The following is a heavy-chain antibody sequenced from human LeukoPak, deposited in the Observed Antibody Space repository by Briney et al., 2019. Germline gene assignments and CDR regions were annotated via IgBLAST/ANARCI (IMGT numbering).Heavy chain of an antibody. Sequence: PSETLSLTCTVSGGSISTYYWSWVRQPPGKGLEWIGYIHSRGNTNFNPSLGGRVTMSMDTSKNQLSPKLSSVTAADTAIYYCARLVVTTILDWFDPWGQGVLVIVSS. CDR3: ARLVVTTILDWFDP. CDR1: GGSISTYY. CDR2: IHSRGNT. V-gene: IGHV4-4*09. D-gene: IGHD2-21*02. J-gene: IGHJ5*02.